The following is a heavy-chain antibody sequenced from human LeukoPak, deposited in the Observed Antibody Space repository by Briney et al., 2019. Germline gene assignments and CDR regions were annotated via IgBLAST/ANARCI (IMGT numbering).Heavy chain of an antibody. CDR3: ARAPASIFRPRFDFDH. CDR1: GGSISSYY. J-gene: IGHJ4*02. CDR2: IYYSGST. V-gene: IGHV4-59*01. D-gene: IGHD6-6*01. Sequence: SETLSLTCTVSGGSISSYYWSWIRQPPGKGLEWIGYIYYSGSTNYNPSLKSRVTISVDTSKNQFSLKLSSVTAADTAVYYCARAPASIFRPRFDFDHWGQGTLVTVSS.